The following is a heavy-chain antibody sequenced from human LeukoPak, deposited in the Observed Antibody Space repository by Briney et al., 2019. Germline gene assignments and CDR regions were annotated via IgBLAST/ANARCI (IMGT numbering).Heavy chain of an antibody. J-gene: IGHJ4*02. Sequence: ALVKVSCKASGYTFTSYGISWVRHAPGQGLEWMGWISAYNGNTNYAQKLQGRVTMTTDTSTSTAYMELRSLRSDDTAVYSCATRIAVAGTLDYWGQGTLVTVSS. CDR2: ISAYNGNT. D-gene: IGHD6-19*01. V-gene: IGHV1-18*01. CDR1: GYTFTSYG. CDR3: ATRIAVAGTLDY.